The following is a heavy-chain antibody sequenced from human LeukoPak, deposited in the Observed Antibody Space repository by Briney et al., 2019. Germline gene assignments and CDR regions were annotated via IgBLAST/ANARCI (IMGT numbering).Heavy chain of an antibody. CDR3: ARGPRAHGDPYYFDY. D-gene: IGHD4-17*01. J-gene: IGHJ4*02. CDR2: IWYDGSDK. CDR1: GFTFNSYD. Sequence: GGSLRLSCAASGFTFNSYDMHWVRQTPGKGLEWVAVIWYDGSDKYYVDSVKGRFTISRDNSKNTLYLQMYSLRAEDTAVYYCARGPRAHGDPYYFDYWGQGTLVTVSS. V-gene: IGHV3-33*08.